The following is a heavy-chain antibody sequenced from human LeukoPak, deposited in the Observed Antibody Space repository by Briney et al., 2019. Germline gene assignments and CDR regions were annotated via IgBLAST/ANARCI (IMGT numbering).Heavy chain of an antibody. CDR1: GFTFSSYA. CDR2: ISYDGTNK. V-gene: IGHV3-30*04. Sequence: GGSLRLSCAASGFTFSSYAIHWVRQAPGKGLEWVAVISYDGTNKYYADSVKGLFTISRDNSKNTLYLQMNSLRAEDTAIYYCAKSALATRLYGTMWQTKQFDYWGQGTLVTVSS. CDR3: AKSALATRLYGTMWQTKQFDY. J-gene: IGHJ4*02. D-gene: IGHD3-10*02.